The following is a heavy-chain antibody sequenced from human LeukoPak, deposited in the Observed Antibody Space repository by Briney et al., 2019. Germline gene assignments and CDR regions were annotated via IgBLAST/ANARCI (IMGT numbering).Heavy chain of an antibody. CDR3: ASRASGGGNSRVLDY. CDR2: IIPILGIA. Sequence: SVKVSCKASGGTFSSYAISWVRQAPGQGLEWMGRIIPILGIANYAQKFQGRVTITADKSTSTAYMELSSLRSEDTAVYYCASRASGGGNSRVLDYWGQGTLVTVSS. V-gene: IGHV1-69*04. J-gene: IGHJ4*02. CDR1: GGTFSSYA. D-gene: IGHD4-23*01.